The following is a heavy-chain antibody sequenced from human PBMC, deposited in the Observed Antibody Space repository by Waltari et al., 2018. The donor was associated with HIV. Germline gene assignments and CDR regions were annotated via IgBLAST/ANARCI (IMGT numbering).Heavy chain of an antibody. CDR3: VKEHQYSHSWYSYYGMDV. J-gene: IGHJ6*02. V-gene: IGHV3-23*01. CDR1: GFTFSNYG. Sequence: EVQVLESGGALVQPGGSLRLSCAASGFTFSNYGMSWVRQGPGKGLEWVSTISGSGGSTYYAAAVKGRFTVSRDNSKNTLYLQMNSLRAEDTAAYFCVKEHQYSHSWYSYYGMDVWGQGTTVTVSS. CDR2: ISGSGGST. D-gene: IGHD6-13*01.